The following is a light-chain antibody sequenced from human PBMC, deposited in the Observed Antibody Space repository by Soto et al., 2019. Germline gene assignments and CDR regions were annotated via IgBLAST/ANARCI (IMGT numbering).Light chain of an antibody. CDR1: QDISNY. Sequence: DIQMTQSASSLSASFGDRVTITCQASQDISNYLNWYQQKPGKAPKLLIYDASNLETGVPSRFSGSGSGTDFTFTISSLKPEDIATYYCQQYDNPLTFGGGTKVDIK. CDR2: DAS. CDR3: QQYDNPLT. V-gene: IGKV1-33*01. J-gene: IGKJ4*01.